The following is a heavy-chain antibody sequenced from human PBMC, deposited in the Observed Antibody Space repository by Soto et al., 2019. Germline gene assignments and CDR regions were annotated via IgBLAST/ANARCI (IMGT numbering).Heavy chain of an antibody. J-gene: IGHJ6*02. Sequence: KTSETLSLTCVVSGGSITSYHWSWIRQFPGKGLEWIAYTAYTGNTNYNPSLKSRVTISMDTSKNQGSLKLTSVTAADTAVYYCARDRIEAAGTPRFNYYYGMDVWGQGTTVTVYS. CDR1: GGSITSYH. V-gene: IGHV4-59*01. D-gene: IGHD6-13*01. CDR3: ARDRIEAAGTPRFNYYYGMDV. CDR2: TAYTGNT.